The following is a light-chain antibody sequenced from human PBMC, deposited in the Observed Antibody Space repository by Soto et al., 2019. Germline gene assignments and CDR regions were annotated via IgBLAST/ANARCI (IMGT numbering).Light chain of an antibody. CDR2: KAS. CDR1: QGTDSY. J-gene: IGKJ1*01. Sequence: IQLTQSAASLSASVGDRVTITCRASQGTDSYLAWYQQIPGKAPKLLIYKASTLKSGVPSRFSGSGSGTEFTLTISSLQPDDFATYYCQHYNSYSEAFGQGTKVDIK. V-gene: IGKV1-5*03. CDR3: QHYNSYSEA.